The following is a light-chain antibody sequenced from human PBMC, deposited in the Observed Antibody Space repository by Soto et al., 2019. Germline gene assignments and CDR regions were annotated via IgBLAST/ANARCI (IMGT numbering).Light chain of an antibody. CDR3: QQYGSSRT. J-gene: IGKJ1*01. Sequence: EIVLTQSPGTLSLSPGERATLSCRASQSVSSSYLAWYQQKPGQAPRLLIYGASSRATGIPDRFSGSGSGTDFTLTISRLEPGDFAVYYCQQYGSSRTFGQGT. CDR2: GAS. CDR1: QSVSSSY. V-gene: IGKV3-20*01.